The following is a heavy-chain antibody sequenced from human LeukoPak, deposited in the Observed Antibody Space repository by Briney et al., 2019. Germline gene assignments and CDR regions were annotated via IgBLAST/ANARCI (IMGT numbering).Heavy chain of an antibody. Sequence: GGSLRLSCAASGFTFTNYGIHWVRQAPGKGLEWVAIISFDGNYKDYAASVKGRFTISRDNSKNTLYLQMNSLRAEDTAVYYCAKVPGGYSYGYHYWGQGTLVTVSS. J-gene: IGHJ4*02. D-gene: IGHD5-18*01. CDR1: GFTFTNYG. V-gene: IGHV3-30*18. CDR2: ISFDGNYK. CDR3: AKVPGGYSYGYHY.